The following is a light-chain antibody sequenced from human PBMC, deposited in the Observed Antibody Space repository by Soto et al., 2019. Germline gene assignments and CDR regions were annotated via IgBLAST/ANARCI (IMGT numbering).Light chain of an antibody. V-gene: IGLV1-51*01. CDR3: GTWDSSLSAVV. Sequence: QSVLTQPPSVSAAPGQTVTISCSGSSSNIGNNDVSWYQQVPGTAPKLLIYDNNKRPSGIPDRFSGSNSGTSATLGITGLQTGDEADYYCGTWDSSLSAVVFGGGTKLTVL. CDR2: DNN. J-gene: IGLJ2*01. CDR1: SSNIGNND.